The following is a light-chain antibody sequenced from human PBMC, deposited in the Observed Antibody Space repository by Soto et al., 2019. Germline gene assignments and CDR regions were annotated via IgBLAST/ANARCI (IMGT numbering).Light chain of an antibody. Sequence: EIVMTQSPATLSVSPGERATLSCRASQSVSSNLAWYQQTPGQAPRLLIYGASTRATGIPARFSGSGSGTEFTLTISSLQSEDFAVYYCLQYNNWPRTFGQGTKVDIK. V-gene: IGKV3-15*01. CDR2: GAS. J-gene: IGKJ1*01. CDR3: LQYNNWPRT. CDR1: QSVSSN.